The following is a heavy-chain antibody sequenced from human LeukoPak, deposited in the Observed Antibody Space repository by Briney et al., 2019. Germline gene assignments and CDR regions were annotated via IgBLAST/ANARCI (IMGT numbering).Heavy chain of an antibody. J-gene: IGHJ4*02. CDR3: AKARIIGVGWAQFDS. CDR2: FDGNAHGT. V-gene: IGHV3-23*01. Sequence: GGSLRLSCAASGFTFSSYSMNWVRQAPGKGLEWVASFDGNAHGTYFADSVKGRCTISSDNSKNTVYLQMNSLRADDTAIYYCAKARIIGVGWAQFDSWGQGSLVTVSS. CDR1: GFTFSSYS. D-gene: IGHD2-21*01.